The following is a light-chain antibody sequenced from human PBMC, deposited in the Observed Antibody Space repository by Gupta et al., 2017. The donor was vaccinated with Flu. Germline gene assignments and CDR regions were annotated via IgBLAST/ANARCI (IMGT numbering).Light chain of an antibody. J-gene: IGKJ1*01. CDR3: QQANSFPWT. CDR2: AAS. CDR1: QGISSW. Sequence: PSSVSASVGDRVTITCRASQGISSWLAWYQHKPGKAPKLLIYAASSLQSGVPSRFSGSGSGTDFTLTISSLQPEDFATYYCQQANSFPWTFGQGTKVEIK. V-gene: IGKV1D-12*01.